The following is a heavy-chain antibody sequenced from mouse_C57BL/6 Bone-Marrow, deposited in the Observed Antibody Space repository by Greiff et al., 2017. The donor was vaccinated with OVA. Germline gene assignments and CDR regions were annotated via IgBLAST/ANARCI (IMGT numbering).Heavy chain of an antibody. CDR2: ISDGGSYT. CDR3: ARDCPRSAWFAY. Sequence: EVKLMESGGGLVKPGGSLKLSCAASGFTFSSYAMSWVRQTPEKRLEWVATISDGGSYTYYPDNVKGRFTISRDNAKNNLYLQMSHLKSEDTAMYYCARDCPRSAWFAYWGQGTLVTVSA. V-gene: IGHV5-4*01. J-gene: IGHJ3*01. CDR1: GFTFSSYA.